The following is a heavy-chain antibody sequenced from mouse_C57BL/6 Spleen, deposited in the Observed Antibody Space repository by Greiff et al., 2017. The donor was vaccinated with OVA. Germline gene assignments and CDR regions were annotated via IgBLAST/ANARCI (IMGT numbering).Heavy chain of an antibody. Sequence: EVQLQQSGPELVKPGASVKISCKASGYTFTDYYMNWVKQSHGKSLEWIGDINPNNGGTSYNQKFKGKATLTVDKSSSTAYMELRSLTSEDSAVYYCAKGVGRGWYFDVWGTGTTVTVSS. J-gene: IGHJ1*03. D-gene: IGHD4-1*01. V-gene: IGHV1-26*01. CDR1: GYTFTDYY. CDR2: INPNNGGT. CDR3: AKGVGRGWYFDV.